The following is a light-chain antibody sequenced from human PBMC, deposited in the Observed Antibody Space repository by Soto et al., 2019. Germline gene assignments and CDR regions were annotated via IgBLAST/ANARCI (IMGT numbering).Light chain of an antibody. V-gene: IGKV3-11*01. CDR1: QSVSSY. CDR3: QQRSNWPPG. CDR2: DAS. Sequence: EIVLTQSPATLSLSPGERATLSCRASQSVSSYLAWYQQKPGQTPRLLIYDASNRATGIPARLSGSGSGTDFTLTISSLEPEDFAVYYCQQRSNWPPGFGQGTRLEIK. J-gene: IGKJ5*01.